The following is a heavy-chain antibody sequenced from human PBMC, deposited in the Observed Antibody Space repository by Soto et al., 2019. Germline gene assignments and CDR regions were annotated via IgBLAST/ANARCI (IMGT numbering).Heavy chain of an antibody. D-gene: IGHD6-13*01. CDR3: ARDIGAAAPFDY. J-gene: IGHJ4*02. CDR2: FDPEDGET. Sequence: ASVRVSCKVSGYTLTELSLHRLRQAPGKGVEWMGGFDPEDGETIYAQKFQGRVTMIEDTSTDTAYMELSSLRSEDTAVYYCARDIGAAAPFDYWGQGTLVTVSS. V-gene: IGHV1-24*01. CDR1: GYTLTELS.